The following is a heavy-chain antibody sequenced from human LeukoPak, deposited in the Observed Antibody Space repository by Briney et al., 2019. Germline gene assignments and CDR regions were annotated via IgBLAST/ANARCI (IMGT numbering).Heavy chain of an antibody. CDR3: AKDPEYYYDSSGYYAEAFDI. CDR2: ISGSGGST. D-gene: IGHD3-22*01. J-gene: IGHJ3*02. V-gene: IGHV3-23*01. Sequence: PGGSLRLSCAASGFTFSSYAMSWVRQAPGKGLEWVSAISGSGGSTYYADSVRGRLPIPRDNANTTPFRHMTRLKRPDTAVYYCAKDPEYYYDSSGYYAEAFDIWGQGTMVTVSS. CDR1: GFTFSSYA.